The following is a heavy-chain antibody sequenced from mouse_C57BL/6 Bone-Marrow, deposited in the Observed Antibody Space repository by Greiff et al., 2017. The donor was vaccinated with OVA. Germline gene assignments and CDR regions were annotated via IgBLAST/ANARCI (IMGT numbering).Heavy chain of an antibody. CDR1: GYTFTSYW. J-gene: IGHJ4*01. Sequence: QVQLQQPGAELVKPGASVKMSCKASGYTFTSYWITWVKQRPGQGLEWIGDIYPGSGSTNYNEKFKSKATLTVDTSSSTAYMQLSSLTSEDSAVDDCARDTTVVARGAMDYWGQGTSVTVSS. CDR3: ARDTTVVARGAMDY. V-gene: IGHV1-55*01. CDR2: IYPGSGST. D-gene: IGHD1-1*01.